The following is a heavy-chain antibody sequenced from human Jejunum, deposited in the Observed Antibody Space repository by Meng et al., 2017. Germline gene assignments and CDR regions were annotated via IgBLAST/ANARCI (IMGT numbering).Heavy chain of an antibody. CDR1: GDSNTSNKYR. J-gene: IGHJ5*02. D-gene: IGHD6-13*01. V-gene: IGHV4-39*07. CDR2: IDYSGTT. CDR3: ARYSRYVGWLDP. Sequence: QLPLQESGPELVEPSETLSLTCTFSGDSNTSNKYRWGWIRQPPGKGLEWIGTIDYSGTTYYNPSLKSRVTITLGTSKNQISLKVTSVTAAETAVYYCARYSRYVGWLDPWGQGTLVTVSS.